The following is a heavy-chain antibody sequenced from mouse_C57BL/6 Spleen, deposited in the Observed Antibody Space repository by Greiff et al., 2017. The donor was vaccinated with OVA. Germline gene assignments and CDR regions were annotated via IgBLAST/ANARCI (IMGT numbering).Heavy chain of an antibody. CDR1: GYTFTSYW. J-gene: IGHJ4*01. CDR2: IYPSDSET. V-gene: IGHV1-61*01. CDR3: AREGHYYGSSYDAMDY. Sequence: QVQLQQPGAELVRPGSSVKLSCKASGYTFTSYWMDWVKQRPGQGLEWIGNIYPSDSETHYNQKFKDKATLTVDKSSSTAYMQLSSLTSEDSAVYYCAREGHYYGSSYDAMDYWGQGTSVTVSS. D-gene: IGHD1-1*01.